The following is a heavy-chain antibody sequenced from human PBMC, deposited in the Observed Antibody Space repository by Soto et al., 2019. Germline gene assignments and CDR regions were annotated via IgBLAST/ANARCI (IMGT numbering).Heavy chain of an antibody. J-gene: IGHJ4*02. CDR1: GFAFSTYT. Sequence: PGGSLRLSCAASGFAFSTYTMHWVRQAPGKGLEWVSSISGRSSSINYADSLKGRFTISRDNTKNSLFLQMDSLRAEDTAVYFCARESYGSGTYFYYWGQGTLVTVSS. V-gene: IGHV3-21*01. CDR2: ISGRSSSI. CDR3: ARESYGSGTYFYY. D-gene: IGHD3-10*01.